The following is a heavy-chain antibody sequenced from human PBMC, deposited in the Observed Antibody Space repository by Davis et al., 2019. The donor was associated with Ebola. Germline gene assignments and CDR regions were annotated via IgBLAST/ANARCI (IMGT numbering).Heavy chain of an antibody. D-gene: IGHD6-19*01. Sequence: GESLKISCAASAFTFSNYAMNWVRQAPGKGLEWVLAISGNGLSTDYADSVKGRFTISRDNSKNTLYLQMNNLRGDDTAVYYCAKDMRSAVPGTPDYWGPGTRVTVSS. CDR3: AKDMRSAVPGTPDY. CDR2: ISGNGLST. J-gene: IGHJ4*02. V-gene: IGHV3-23*01. CDR1: AFTFSNYA.